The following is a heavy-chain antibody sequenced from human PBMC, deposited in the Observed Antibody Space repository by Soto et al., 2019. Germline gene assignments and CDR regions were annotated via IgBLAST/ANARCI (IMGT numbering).Heavy chain of an antibody. CDR1: GFTFSSYA. J-gene: IGHJ4*02. D-gene: IGHD2-8*02. CDR2: ISGSGGST. V-gene: IGHV3-23*01. CDR3: AKLLGVGGVARDY. Sequence: EVQLLESGGGLVQPGGSLRLSCAASGFTFSSYAMSWVRQAPGKGLEWVSAISGSGGSTYYADSVKGRFTISRDNSKNTLYLQMNSRRAEDTAVYYCAKLLGVGGVARDYWGQGTLVTVSS.